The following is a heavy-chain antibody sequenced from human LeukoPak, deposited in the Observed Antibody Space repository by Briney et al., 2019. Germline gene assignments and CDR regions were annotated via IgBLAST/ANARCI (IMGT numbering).Heavy chain of an antibody. Sequence: GGPLRLSCAASGFTFSSYGMHWVRQAPGKGLEWVAVIWYDGSNKYYADSVKGRFTISRDNSKNTLYLQMNSLRAEDTAVYYCAREVIAAAGTDYYYGMDVWGQGTTVTVSS. CDR3: AREVIAAAGTDYYYGMDV. D-gene: IGHD6-13*01. CDR1: GFTFSSYG. CDR2: IWYDGSNK. V-gene: IGHV3-33*01. J-gene: IGHJ6*02.